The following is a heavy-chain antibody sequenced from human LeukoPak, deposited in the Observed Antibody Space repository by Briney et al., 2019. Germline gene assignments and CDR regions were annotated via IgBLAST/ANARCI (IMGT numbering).Heavy chain of an antibody. D-gene: IGHD6-19*01. CDR1: GYTFTGYY. CDR2: INPNSGGT. Sequence: ASVKVSCKASGYTFTGYYMHWVRQAPGQGLEWMGWINPNSGGTNYAQKFQGWVTMTRDTSISTAYMELSRLRSDDTAVYYCARESALEEQWLGGAFDIWGQGTMVTVSS. J-gene: IGHJ3*02. CDR3: ARESALEEQWLGGAFDI. V-gene: IGHV1-2*04.